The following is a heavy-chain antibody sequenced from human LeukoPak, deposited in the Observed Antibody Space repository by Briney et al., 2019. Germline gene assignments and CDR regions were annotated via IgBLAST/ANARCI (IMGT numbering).Heavy chain of an antibody. CDR3: ASNAGSDSSGYTY. Sequence: ASVKVSCRASGYTFFSYGITWLRQAPGQGLEWMGWISVYNGDTDYAQKFQGRLTVTTDTSTSTAYMELRSLRSDDTAVYYCASNAGSDSSGYTYWGQGTLVTVSS. CDR1: GYTFFSYG. J-gene: IGHJ4*02. V-gene: IGHV1-18*01. CDR2: ISVYNGDT. D-gene: IGHD3-22*01.